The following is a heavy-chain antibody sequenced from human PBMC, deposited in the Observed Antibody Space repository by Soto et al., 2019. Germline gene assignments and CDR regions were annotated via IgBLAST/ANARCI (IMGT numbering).Heavy chain of an antibody. CDR2: ISGSGGST. D-gene: IGHD3-10*01. CDR3: GKVRFGELLYTDDY. V-gene: IGHV3-23*01. J-gene: IGHJ4*02. CDR1: GFTFSSYA. Sequence: EVQLLESGGGLVQPGGSLRLSCAASGFTFSSYAMSWVRQAPGKGLEWVSAISGSGGSTYYADSVKGRFTISRDNSKNTLYLQMNSLRAEDTAVYYCGKVRFGELLYTDDYLGQGTLVTVSS.